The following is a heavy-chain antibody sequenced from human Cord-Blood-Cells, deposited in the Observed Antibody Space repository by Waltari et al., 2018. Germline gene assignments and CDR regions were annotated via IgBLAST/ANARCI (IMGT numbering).Heavy chain of an antibody. D-gene: IGHD2-21*01. Sequence: QVQLVQSGAEVKKPGASVKVSCKASGYTFTSYAMHWVRQAPGQRLEWMGWINAGNGNTKDSQKFQGRCTITRDTSASTAYMELSSLRSEDTAVYYCARRVLWGSRKEAFDIWGQGTMVTVSS. CDR1: GYTFTSYA. CDR3: ARRVLWGSRKEAFDI. V-gene: IGHV1-3*01. CDR2: INAGNGNT. J-gene: IGHJ3*02.